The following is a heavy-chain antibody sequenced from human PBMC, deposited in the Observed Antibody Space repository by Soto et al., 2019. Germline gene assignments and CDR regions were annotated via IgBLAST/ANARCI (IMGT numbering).Heavy chain of an antibody. D-gene: IGHD2-15*01. J-gene: IGHJ2*01. CDR1: GFTFSSYG. CDR3: AKDGSDCSGGSCYWYFDL. CDR2: ISYDGSNK. V-gene: IGHV3-30*18. Sequence: QVQLVESGGGVVQPGRSLRLSCAASGFTFSSYGMHWVRQAPGKGLEWVAVISYDGSNKYYADSVQGRFTISRDNSKNTLYLQMTSLRAEDTAVYYCAKDGSDCSGGSCYWYFDLWGRGTLVTVSS.